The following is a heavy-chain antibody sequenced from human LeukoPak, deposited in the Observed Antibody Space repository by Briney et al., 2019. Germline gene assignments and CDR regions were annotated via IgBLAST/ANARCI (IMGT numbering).Heavy chain of an antibody. CDR1: GFTFDDYG. Sequence: GGSLRLSCAASGFTFDDYGMSWVRQAPGKGLEWVSGINWNGGSTGYADSVKGRFTISRDNAKNSLYLQMNSLRAEDTALYYCARAHNWSYMNPFDYWGQGTLVTVSS. CDR3: ARAHNWSYMNPFDY. CDR2: INWNGGST. D-gene: IGHD1-7*01. J-gene: IGHJ4*02. V-gene: IGHV3-20*04.